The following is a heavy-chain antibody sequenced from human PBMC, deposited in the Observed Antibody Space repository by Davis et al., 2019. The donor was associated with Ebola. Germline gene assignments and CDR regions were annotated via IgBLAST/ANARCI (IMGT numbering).Heavy chain of an antibody. CDR1: GFTFSDYY. J-gene: IGHJ3*02. V-gene: IGHV3-11*01. CDR2: ISSSGTTI. Sequence: PGGSLRLSCAASGFTFSDYYMSWIRQAPGKGLEWVSYISSSGTTIHYADSVKGRFTISRDNAKNSLYLQMNTLRAEDTAVYYCARDAMILVVGVYDIWGQGTMVTVSS. D-gene: IGHD3-22*01. CDR3: ARDAMILVVGVYDI.